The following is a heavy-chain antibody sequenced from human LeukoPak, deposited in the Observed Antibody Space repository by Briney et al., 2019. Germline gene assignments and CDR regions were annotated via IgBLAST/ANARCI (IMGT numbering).Heavy chain of an antibody. Sequence: SKTLSLTCTVSGGSISSNYWSWFRQPPGKGLEWIGYIYYSGDTHYNPSLRSRVTISVDSSKTQFSLNLNSVTAADTAVYYCAKGGHCSGGSCYEVPAYAFDIWGQGTMVTVSS. V-gene: IGHV4-59*01. CDR3: AKGGHCSGGSCYEVPAYAFDI. CDR1: GGSISSNY. D-gene: IGHD2-15*01. CDR2: IYYSGDT. J-gene: IGHJ3*02.